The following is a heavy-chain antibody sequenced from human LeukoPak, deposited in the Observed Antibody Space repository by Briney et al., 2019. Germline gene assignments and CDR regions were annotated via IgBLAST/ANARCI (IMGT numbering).Heavy chain of an antibody. V-gene: IGHV3-23*01. Sequence: GGSLRLSCAASGFTFSIYAMSWVRQAPGKGLEWVSAISANGGSTYYADSVRGRFTISRDNSENTLYLQMNTLRAEDTAVYYCAKLPTFDYVWGSYRISHFDYWGQGTLVTVSS. J-gene: IGHJ4*02. CDR3: AKLPTFDYVWGSYRISHFDY. CDR2: ISANGGST. D-gene: IGHD3-16*02. CDR1: GFTFSIYA.